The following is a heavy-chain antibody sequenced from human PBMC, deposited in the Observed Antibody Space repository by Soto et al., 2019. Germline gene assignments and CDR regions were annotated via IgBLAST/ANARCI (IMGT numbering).Heavy chain of an antibody. Sequence: SETLSLTCTVSGASISSSHYWTWVRQTPGKGLEWIGEIYHTGNTNYNPSLKSRVTLSLDKSKNQFSLRLNSVTAADTAVFCCARYPMEDYYRGMDVWGQGTTVTVS. V-gene: IGHV4-4*01. J-gene: IGHJ6*02. CDR3: ARYPMEDYYRGMDV. D-gene: IGHD3-3*01. CDR2: IYHTGNT. CDR1: GASISSSHY.